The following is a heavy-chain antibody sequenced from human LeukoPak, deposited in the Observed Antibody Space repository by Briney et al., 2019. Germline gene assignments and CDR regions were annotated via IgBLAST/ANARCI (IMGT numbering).Heavy chain of an antibody. CDR2: IYYSGST. D-gene: IGHD3-22*01. J-gene: IGHJ4*02. Sequence: SETLSLTCTVSGGSISSYYWSWIRQPPGKGLEWIGYIYYSGSTNYNPSLKSRVTISVDTSKNQFSLKLSSVTAADTAVYYCARVTRLAGYDSSGYYYEDYFDYWGQGTLVTVSS. CDR3: ARVTRLAGYDSSGYYYEDYFDY. CDR1: GGSISSYY. V-gene: IGHV4-59*01.